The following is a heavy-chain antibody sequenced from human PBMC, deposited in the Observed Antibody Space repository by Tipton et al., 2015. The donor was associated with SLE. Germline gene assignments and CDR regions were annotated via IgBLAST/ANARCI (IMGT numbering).Heavy chain of an antibody. Sequence: RSLRLSCAASGSTFKNYAMHWVRQVPGKGLEWVSGIGWNSGSIGYADSVKGRFTISRDNAKDSLYLQMNSLRVEDTALYYCARELRSSGVFDPWGQGTLVTVSS. CDR2: IGWNSGSI. J-gene: IGHJ5*02. D-gene: IGHD4-17*01. CDR1: GSTFKNYA. CDR3: ARELRSSGVFDP. V-gene: IGHV3-9*01.